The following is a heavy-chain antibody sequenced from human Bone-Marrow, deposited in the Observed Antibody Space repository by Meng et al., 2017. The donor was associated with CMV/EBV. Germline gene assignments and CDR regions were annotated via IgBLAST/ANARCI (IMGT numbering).Heavy chain of an antibody. CDR2: ISSSSSYI. V-gene: IGHV3-21*01. CDR1: GFTFSSYS. J-gene: IGHJ4*02. D-gene: IGHD6-6*01. CDR3: ARDPEYSSFGY. Sequence: GESLKISCAASGFTFSSYSMNWVRQAPGKGLEWVSSISSSSSYIYYADSVKGRFTISRDNAKNSLYLQMNSLRAEDTAVYYCARDPEYSSFGYWGQGMLVTVSS.